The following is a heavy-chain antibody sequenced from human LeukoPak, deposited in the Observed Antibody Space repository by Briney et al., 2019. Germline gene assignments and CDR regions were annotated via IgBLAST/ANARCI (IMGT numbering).Heavy chain of an antibody. V-gene: IGHV1-2*02. J-gene: IGHJ4*02. CDR2: INPNTGAT. CDR1: GYTFTGYY. Sequence: ASVKVSCKASGYTFTGYYMFWVRQAPGQGLEWMGWINPNTGATKYAQNFQGRVTLTRDTSIRTTFMELSSLRSDDTAFYYCAXXEXFCXGDNHYPDLGYWGQGTLVTVSS. D-gene: IGHD2-21*01. CDR3: AXXEXFCXGDNHYPDLGY.